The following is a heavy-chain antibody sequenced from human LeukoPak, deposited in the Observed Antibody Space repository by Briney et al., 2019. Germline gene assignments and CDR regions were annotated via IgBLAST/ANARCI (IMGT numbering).Heavy chain of an antibody. J-gene: IGHJ4*02. CDR1: GFTFSSYW. CDR2: IKRDGSEK. D-gene: IGHD6-19*01. CDR3: ARDRGSGWRESPFDY. V-gene: IGHV3-7*01. Sequence: GGSLRLSCAASGFTFSSYWMSWVRQAPGKGLEWVANIKRDGSEKYYVDSVKGRFTISRDNAKNSLYLQMNSLRAEDTAVYYCARDRGSGWRESPFDYWGQGTLVTVSS.